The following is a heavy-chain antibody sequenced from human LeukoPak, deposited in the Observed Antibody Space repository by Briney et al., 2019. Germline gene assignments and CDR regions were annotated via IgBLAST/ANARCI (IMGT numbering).Heavy chain of an antibody. J-gene: IGHJ4*02. CDR1: GFTFSSHW. Sequence: GGSLRLSCAASGFTFSSHWMHWVRQAPAKGLVWVSRINSDGSITTYADSVKGRFTVSRDNAKNTLYLQMNSLRAGDTAVYYCARMTGGLWDYWGQGTLVTVSS. D-gene: IGHD1-26*01. V-gene: IGHV3-74*03. CDR3: ARMTGGLWDY. CDR2: INSDGSIT.